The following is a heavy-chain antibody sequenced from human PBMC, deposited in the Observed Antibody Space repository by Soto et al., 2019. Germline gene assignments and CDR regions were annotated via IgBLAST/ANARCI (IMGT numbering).Heavy chain of an antibody. D-gene: IGHD1-26*01. Sequence: EVQLVESGGALVQPGGPLTLSCAASGFTFSNYWMHWVRQAPGKGLVWVSRINPDGNTRSYADSVKGRFTISRDNAENTLYLQMNSLRAEDTAVYYCARLGVGAYLFDDWGQGTSVTVSS. CDR1: GFTFSNYW. CDR3: ARLGVGAYLFDD. CDR2: INPDGNTR. V-gene: IGHV3-74*01. J-gene: IGHJ4*02.